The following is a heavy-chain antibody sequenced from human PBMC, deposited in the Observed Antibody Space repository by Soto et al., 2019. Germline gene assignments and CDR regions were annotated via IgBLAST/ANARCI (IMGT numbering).Heavy chain of an antibody. V-gene: IGHV1-18*04. J-gene: IGHJ4*02. CDR3: ARDKGRDIVVVTAAT. Sequence: ASGKVSFKASCYTFTSYGISCVRQAPGQGLEWMGWISAYKVNTNYAQKLQGRVTMTTDTSTSTAYMELRSLRSDDTAVYYCARDKGRDIVVVTAATWGQGPLVTVSS. CDR2: ISAYKVNT. D-gene: IGHD2-2*01. CDR1: CYTFTSYG.